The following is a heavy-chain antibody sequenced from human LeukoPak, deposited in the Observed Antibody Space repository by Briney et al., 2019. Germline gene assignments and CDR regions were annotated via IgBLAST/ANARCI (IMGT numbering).Heavy chain of an antibody. CDR2: IIPILGIA. CDR3: ARDRRDYYDSSAK. D-gene: IGHD3-22*01. J-gene: IGHJ4*02. CDR1: GGTFSSYA. Sequence: SVKVSCKASGGTFSSYAISWVRQAPGQGLEWMGRIIPILGIANYAQKFQGRVTITADKSTSTAYMELSSLRSEDTAVYYCARDRRDYYDSSAKWGQGTLVTVSS. V-gene: IGHV1-69*04.